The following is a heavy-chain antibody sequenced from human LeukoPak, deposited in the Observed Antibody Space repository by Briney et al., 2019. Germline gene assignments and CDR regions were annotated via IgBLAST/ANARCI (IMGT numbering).Heavy chain of an antibody. V-gene: IGHV4-59*01. J-gene: IGHJ4*02. D-gene: IGHD3-22*01. CDR2: IYYSGST. CDR1: GGSISSYY. CDR3: ARYYYDSSGYYYFDY. Sequence: SETLSLTCTVSGGSISSYYWSWIRQPPGKGLEWIGYIYYSGSTNYNPSLKSRVTISEDTSKNQFSLKLSSVTAADTAVYYCARYYYDSSGYYYFDYWGQGTLVTVSS.